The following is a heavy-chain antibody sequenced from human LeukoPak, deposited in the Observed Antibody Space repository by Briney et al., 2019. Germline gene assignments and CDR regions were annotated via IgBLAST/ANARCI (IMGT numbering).Heavy chain of an antibody. CDR3: AKVCDYGDYALDY. CDR2: ISYDGSYK. CDR1: GVTFSSYG. V-gene: IGHV3-30*18. J-gene: IGHJ4*02. Sequence: PGGSLRLSCSASGVTFSSYGMHWVRQAPGKGLEWVAVISYDGSYKYYADSVKGRFTISRDNSKNTLYLQMNSLRAEDTAVYYCAKVCDYGDYALDYWGQGTLVTVSS. D-gene: IGHD4-17*01.